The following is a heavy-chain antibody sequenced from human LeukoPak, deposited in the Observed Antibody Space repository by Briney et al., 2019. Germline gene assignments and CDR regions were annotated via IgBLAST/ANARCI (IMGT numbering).Heavy chain of an antibody. J-gene: IGHJ4*02. Sequence: GGSLRLSCAASGFTFSSYAMSWVRQAPGKGLEWVSAISGSGGSTYYADSVKGRFTISRDNSKNTLYLQMNSLRAEDAAVYYCAKDWDTAMVTAYFDYWGQGTLVTVSS. D-gene: IGHD5-18*01. V-gene: IGHV3-23*01. CDR2: ISGSGGST. CDR1: GFTFSSYA. CDR3: AKDWDTAMVTAYFDY.